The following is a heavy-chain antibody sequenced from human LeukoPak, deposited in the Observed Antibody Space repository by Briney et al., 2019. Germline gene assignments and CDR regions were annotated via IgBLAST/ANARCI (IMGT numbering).Heavy chain of an antibody. Sequence: GGSLRLSWAAAGFTFSSYAMSWVRQAPGKGLEWVSLIGGDGGSIHYADSVKGRFTISRDNSKTSLYLQMNSLRTEDTALYYCAKAWFGERSGGCFDYWGQGTLVTVSS. CDR3: AKAWFGERSGGCFDY. V-gene: IGHV3-43*02. J-gene: IGHJ4*02. CDR2: IGGDGGSI. CDR1: GFTFSSYA. D-gene: IGHD3-10*01.